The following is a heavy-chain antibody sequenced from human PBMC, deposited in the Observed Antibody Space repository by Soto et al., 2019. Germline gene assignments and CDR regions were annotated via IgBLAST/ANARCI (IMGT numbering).Heavy chain of an antibody. J-gene: IGHJ4*02. V-gene: IGHV1-3*01. CDR1: GYTFTSYA. CDR2: INAGNRNT. Sequence: QVQLVQSGAEVKKPGASVKVSCKASGYTFTSYAMHWVRQAPGQRLEWMGWINAGNRNTKYSQKFQGRVTITRDTSVSTVLMQLSSLRSEDTGLYFCARRTASPDSPGDYWGQGTLVTVSA. CDR3: ARRTASPDSPGDY. D-gene: IGHD5-18*01.